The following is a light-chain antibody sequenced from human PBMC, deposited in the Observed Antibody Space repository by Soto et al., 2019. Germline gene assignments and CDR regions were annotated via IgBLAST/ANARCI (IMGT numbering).Light chain of an antibody. CDR2: DVS. Sequence: QSVLTQPRSVSGSPGQSVTISCTGTSSDVGGYNYVSWYQQHPGKAPKLMIYDVSKRPSGDPDRFSGSKSGNTASLTISGLQAEDEADYYCCSYAGSYYVFGTGTKLTVL. V-gene: IGLV2-11*01. CDR1: SSDVGGYNY. CDR3: CSYAGSYYV. J-gene: IGLJ1*01.